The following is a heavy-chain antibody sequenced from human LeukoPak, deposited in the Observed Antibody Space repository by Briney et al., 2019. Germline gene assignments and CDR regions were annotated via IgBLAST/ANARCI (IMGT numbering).Heavy chain of an antibody. Sequence: SETLSLTCTVSGGSISSYYWSWIRQPPGKGLEWIGYIYYSGSTNYNPSLKSRVTISVDTSKNQFSLKLSSVTAADTAVYYCARVAAGLMGYYYYYMDVWGQGTTVTVSS. D-gene: IGHD6-13*01. CDR3: ARVAAGLMGYYYYYMDV. CDR1: GGSISSYY. CDR2: IYYSGST. J-gene: IGHJ6*03. V-gene: IGHV4-59*01.